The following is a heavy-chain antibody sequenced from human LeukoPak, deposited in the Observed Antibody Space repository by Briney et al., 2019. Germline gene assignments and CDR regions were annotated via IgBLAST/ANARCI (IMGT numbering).Heavy chain of an antibody. Sequence: GGSLRLSCAASGFTFSSYEMNWVRQAPGKGLEWVSYISSSGSTIYYADSVKGRFTISRDNAKNSLYLQMNSLRAEDTAVYYCARYRYSSSHYYYYYMGVWGKGTTVTISS. CDR2: ISSSGSTI. J-gene: IGHJ6*03. V-gene: IGHV3-48*03. D-gene: IGHD6-13*01. CDR3: ARYRYSSSHYYYYYMGV. CDR1: GFTFSSYE.